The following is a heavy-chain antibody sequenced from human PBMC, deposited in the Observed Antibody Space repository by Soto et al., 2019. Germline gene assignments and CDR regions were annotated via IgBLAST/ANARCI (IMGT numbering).Heavy chain of an antibody. J-gene: IGHJ6*02. V-gene: IGHV4-31*02. CDR3: AREGDSRHYYYGMDV. D-gene: IGHD2-21*02. CDR1: GGSISSGGYY. Sequence: SETLSLTCTVSGGSISSGGYYWSWIRQHPGKGLEWIGYIYYSGSTYYNPSLKSRVTISVDTSKNQFSLKLSSVTAADTAVYYCAREGDSRHYYYGMDVWGQGTTVTVSS. CDR2: IYYSGST.